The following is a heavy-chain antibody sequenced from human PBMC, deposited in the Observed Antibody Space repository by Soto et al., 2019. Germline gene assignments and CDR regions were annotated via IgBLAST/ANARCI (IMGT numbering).Heavy chain of an antibody. CDR3: GKGVSQYTPLALFDY. CDR1: GFTFSSYA. CDR2: ISGSDGRT. J-gene: IGHJ4*02. V-gene: IGHV3-23*01. Sequence: EVQLLESGGGLVRPGGSLRLSCAASGFTFSSYAMSWVRQAPGKGLEWVSTISGSDGRTYSTDSVKGRFTISRDNSRNTAYLQMNSLRVEDTAVYYCGKGVSQYTPLALFDYWGRGALVTVSS. D-gene: IGHD5-18*01.